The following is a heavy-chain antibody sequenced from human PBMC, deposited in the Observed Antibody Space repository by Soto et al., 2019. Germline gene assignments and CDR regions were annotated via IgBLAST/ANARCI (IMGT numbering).Heavy chain of an antibody. CDR3: TSECKYYDSSLWVFDY. J-gene: IGHJ4*02. V-gene: IGHV3-23*01. D-gene: IGHD3-22*01. CDR2: VSNSGGGT. Sequence: HPGGSLRLSCAASGFTFPNYAMTWVRQAPGKGLEWVSSVSNSGGGTDYADSVKGRFTISRDNSKNTMYLQMNSLKTDDTAVYYCTSECKYYDSSLWVFDYWGQGALVTVSS. CDR1: GFTFPNYA.